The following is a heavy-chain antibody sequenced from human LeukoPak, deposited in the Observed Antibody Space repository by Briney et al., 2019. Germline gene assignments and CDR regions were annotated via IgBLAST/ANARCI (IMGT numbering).Heavy chain of an antibody. V-gene: IGHV4-59*01. CDR2: IYYSGST. CDR1: GGSISNYY. Sequence: SETLSLTCTVSGGSISNYYWSWIRQPPGKGLEWIGYIYYSGSTNYNPSLKSRVTISVDTSKNQFSLKLSSVTAADTAVYYCARVPFWSGYYLDYWGQGTLVTVSS. J-gene: IGHJ4*02. D-gene: IGHD3-3*01. CDR3: ARVPFWSGYYLDY.